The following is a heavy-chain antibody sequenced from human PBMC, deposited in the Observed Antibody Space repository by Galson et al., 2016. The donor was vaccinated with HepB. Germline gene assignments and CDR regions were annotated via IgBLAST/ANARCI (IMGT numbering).Heavy chain of an antibody. D-gene: IGHD5-12*01. CDR3: ARGLSVVATWYFDL. J-gene: IGHJ2*01. Sequence: SETLSLTCAVSGGSISSDHWWRWVRQPPGKGLEWIGEISHSGSTNYNSSLKSRVTIAVDNSKNHFSLKLSSVTAADTAVYYCARGLSVVATWYFDLWGRGTLVTVSS. CDR2: ISHSGST. CDR1: GGSISSDHW. V-gene: IGHV4-4*02.